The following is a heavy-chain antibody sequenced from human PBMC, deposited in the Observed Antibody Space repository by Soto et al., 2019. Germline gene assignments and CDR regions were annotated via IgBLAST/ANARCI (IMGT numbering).Heavy chain of an antibody. V-gene: IGHV3-23*01. D-gene: IGHD3-3*01. J-gene: IGHJ4*02. Sequence: EVQLLESGGGLVQPGGSLRLSCAASGFTFSSYAMSWVRQAPGKGLEWVSAISGSGGSTYYADSVKGRFTISRDNSKNKLYLQMNSLRAEDTAVYYCAKAAGDFWSGYLSFDYWGQGTLVTVSS. CDR1: GFTFSSYA. CDR3: AKAAGDFWSGYLSFDY. CDR2: ISGSGGST.